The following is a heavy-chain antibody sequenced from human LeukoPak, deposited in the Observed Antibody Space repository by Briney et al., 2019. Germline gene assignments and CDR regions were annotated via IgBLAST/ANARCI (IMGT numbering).Heavy chain of an antibody. CDR2: INPSGGST. D-gene: IGHD6-13*01. CDR3: ARSGNLIAASVTKDYYYYMDV. J-gene: IGHJ6*03. Sequence: GASVKVSCKASGYTFTSYYMHWVRQAPGQGLEWMGIINPSGGSTSYAQKFQGRVTMTRDTSTSTVYMELSSLRSEDTAVYFCARSGNLIAASVTKDYYYYMDVWGKGITVTVSS. CDR1: GYTFTSYY. V-gene: IGHV1-46*01.